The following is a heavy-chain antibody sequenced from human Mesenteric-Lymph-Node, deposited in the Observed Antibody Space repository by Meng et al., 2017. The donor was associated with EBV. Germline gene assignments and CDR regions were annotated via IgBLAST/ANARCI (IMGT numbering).Heavy chain of an antibody. CDR3: ARDQGGY. CDR2: ISGGPNYI. J-gene: IGHJ4*02. V-gene: IGHV3-21*01. Sequence: EVQLVGSGGGLVKPGGSLRLSCAAFGFTFSSYTMNWVRQAPGKGLEWVSSISGGPNYIYYADSVKGRFTISRDNAKNSLYLQMNSLRAEDTAVYYCARDQGGYWGQGTLVTVSS. CDR1: GFTFSSYT.